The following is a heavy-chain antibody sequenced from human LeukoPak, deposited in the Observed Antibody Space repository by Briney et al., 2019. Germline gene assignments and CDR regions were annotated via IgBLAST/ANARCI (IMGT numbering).Heavy chain of an antibody. CDR3: ARAGPKYDFWSGYYYYFDY. J-gene: IGHJ4*02. CDR2: LNPSGST. CDR1: GGSFNSYY. V-gene: IGHV4-34*01. D-gene: IGHD3-3*01. Sequence: SETLSLTCGVYGGSFNSYYWTWIRQPPGKGLEWIGELNPSGSTNYNPSLKSRVTISLDTSKNQFSLNLTSVTAADTAVYYCARAGPKYDFWSGYYYYFDYWGQGTLVTVSS.